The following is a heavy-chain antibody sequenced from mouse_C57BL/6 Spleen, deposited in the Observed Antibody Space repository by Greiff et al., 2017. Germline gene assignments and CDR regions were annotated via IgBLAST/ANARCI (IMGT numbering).Heavy chain of an antibody. J-gene: IGHJ1*03. Sequence: QVQLQQPGTELVKPGASVKLSCKASGYTFTSYWMHWVKQRPGQGLEWIGNINPSNGGTNYNEKFKSKATLTVDKSSSTAYMQLSSLTSEDSAVYYCARAGTTVVEWYFDVWGTGTTVTVSS. D-gene: IGHD1-1*01. CDR1: GYTFTSYW. CDR3: ARAGTTVVEWYFDV. CDR2: INPSNGGT. V-gene: IGHV1-53*01.